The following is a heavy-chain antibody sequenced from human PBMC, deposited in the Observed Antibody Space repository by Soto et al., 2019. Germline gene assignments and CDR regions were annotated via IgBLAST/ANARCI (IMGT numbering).Heavy chain of an antibody. CDR3: ASRGWIGDGYLDS. CDR2: IIPIFGTA. D-gene: IGHD5-12*01. Sequence: QVQLVQSGAEVKKPGSSVKVSCMASGGTFSSYVISWVRQAPGQGLEWMGGIIPIFGTANYAQKFQGRVTITADESTSTAYMELSSLISEDTAVYYCASRGWIGDGYLDSWGQGTLVTVSS. V-gene: IGHV1-69*12. J-gene: IGHJ4*02. CDR1: GGTFSSYV.